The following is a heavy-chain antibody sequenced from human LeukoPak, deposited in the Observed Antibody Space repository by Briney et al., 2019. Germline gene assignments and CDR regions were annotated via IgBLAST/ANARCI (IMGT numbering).Heavy chain of an antibody. J-gene: IGHJ4*02. V-gene: IGHV1-8*01. D-gene: IGHD6-25*01. CDR1: GYTFTSYD. Sequence: ASVKVSCKASGYTFTSYDINWVRQATGQGLEWVGWMNPNSGNTGYAQKFQGRVTMTRNTSISTAYMELSSLRSEDTAVYYCARVYRLGIAASGYWGQGTLVTVSS. CDR2: MNPNSGNT. CDR3: ARVYRLGIAASGY.